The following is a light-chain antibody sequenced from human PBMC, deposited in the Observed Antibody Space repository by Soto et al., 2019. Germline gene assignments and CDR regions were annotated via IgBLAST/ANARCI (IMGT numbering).Light chain of an antibody. CDR3: SSYSISTAYL. CDR2: EVS. CDR1: SGDVGGYDY. J-gene: IGLJ1*01. V-gene: IGLV2-14*01. Sequence: QSVLTQPASVSGSPGQSITISCTGTSGDVGGYDYVSWYQLHPGKAPKLMIFEVSNRPSGVSYRFSGSKSGNTASLTISGLQAEDEADYFCSSYSISTAYLFXTGTKLTVL.